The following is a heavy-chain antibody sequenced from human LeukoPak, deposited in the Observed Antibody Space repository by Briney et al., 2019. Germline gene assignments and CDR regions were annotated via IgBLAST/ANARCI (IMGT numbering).Heavy chain of an antibody. D-gene: IGHD3-10*01. CDR2: IYNGDMT. V-gene: IGHV3-66*01. CDR1: GLTVSSNY. J-gene: IGHJ4*02. Sequence: GGSLRLSCAASGLTVSSNYMSWVRQPPGKGLEWLSVIYNGDMTYYADSVKGRFTISRENSKNTLSLQMNNLRAEDTAVYYCARVMGVTMVRGVIIGLGGDSGIDYWGQGTLVTVSS. CDR3: ARVMGVTMVRGVIIGLGGDSGIDY.